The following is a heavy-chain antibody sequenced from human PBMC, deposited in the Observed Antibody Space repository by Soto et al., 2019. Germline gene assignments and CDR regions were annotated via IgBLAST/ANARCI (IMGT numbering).Heavy chain of an antibody. CDR2: INAGNGNT. D-gene: IGHD2-2*01. V-gene: IGHV1-3*01. J-gene: IGHJ6*03. CDR3: ARGYCSSTSCYGPSYYYYYYMDV. CDR1: GYTFTSYA. Sequence: ASVKVSCKASGYTFTSYAMHWVRQAPGQGLEWMGWINAGNGNTKYSQKFQGRVTITRDTSASTAYMELSSLRSEDTAVYYCARGYCSSTSCYGPSYYYYYYMDVWGKRTTVTVSS.